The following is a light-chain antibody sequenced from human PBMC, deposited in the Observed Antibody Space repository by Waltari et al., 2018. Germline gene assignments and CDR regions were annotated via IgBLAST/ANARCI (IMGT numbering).Light chain of an antibody. V-gene: IGLV2-23*02. CDR3: CSYSGDLSFGVV. J-gene: IGLJ2*01. CDR2: EVT. CDR1: SPDAGNYYL. Sequence: QSALTQPASVSGSPGQSITIPCTGTSPDAGNYYLAPPAQQHPGKAPKLIIYEVTKRPSGFSNRFSGSKSGNTASLTISGLHTEDEGDYYCCSYSGDLSFGVVFGGGTKLTVL.